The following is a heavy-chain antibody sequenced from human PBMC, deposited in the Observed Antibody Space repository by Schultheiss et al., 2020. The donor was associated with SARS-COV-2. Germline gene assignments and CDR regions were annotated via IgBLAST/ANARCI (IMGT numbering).Heavy chain of an antibody. Sequence: GGSLRLSCAASGFTFSSYAMHWVRQAPGKGLEWVAVISYDGSNKYYADSVKGRFTISRDNSKNTLYLQMNSLRAEDTAVYYCAKKNGEWLLLSWGQGTLVTVSS. D-gene: IGHD3-22*01. J-gene: IGHJ4*02. CDR2: ISYDGSNK. CDR1: GFTFSSYA. V-gene: IGHV3-30-3*02. CDR3: AKKNGEWLLLS.